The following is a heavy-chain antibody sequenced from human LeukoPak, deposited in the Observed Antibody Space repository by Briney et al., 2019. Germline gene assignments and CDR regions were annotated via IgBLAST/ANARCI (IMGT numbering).Heavy chain of an antibody. Sequence: ASVKVFCKASGGTFSSYAISWVRQAPGQGLEWMGGIIPIFGTANYAQKFQGRVTITADESTSTAYMELSSLRSEDTAVYYCARGVVPYYYGMDVWGQGTTVTVSS. CDR2: IIPIFGTA. CDR3: ARGVVPYYYGMDV. V-gene: IGHV1-69*01. J-gene: IGHJ6*02. CDR1: GGTFSSYA. D-gene: IGHD2-2*01.